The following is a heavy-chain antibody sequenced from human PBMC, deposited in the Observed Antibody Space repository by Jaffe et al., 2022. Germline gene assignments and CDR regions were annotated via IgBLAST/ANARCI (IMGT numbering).Heavy chain of an antibody. Sequence: EVQLLESGGGLVQPGGSLRLSCAASGFTFSSYAMSWVRQAPGKGLEWVSAISGSGGSTYYADSVKGRFTISRDNSKNTLYLQMNSLRAEDTAVYYCAKDRATYYDILTGYRFDYWGQGTLVTVSS. V-gene: IGHV3-23*01. CDR1: GFTFSSYA. CDR3: AKDRATYYDILTGYRFDY. J-gene: IGHJ4*02. CDR2: ISGSGGST. D-gene: IGHD3-9*01.